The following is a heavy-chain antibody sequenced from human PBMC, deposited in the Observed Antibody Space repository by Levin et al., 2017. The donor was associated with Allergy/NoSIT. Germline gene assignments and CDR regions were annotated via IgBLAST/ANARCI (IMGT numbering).Heavy chain of an antibody. D-gene: IGHD3-22*01. CDR2: ISSSSSTI. J-gene: IGHJ4*02. CDR1: KLSFSSYS. Sequence: LSLTCAASKLSFSSYSMNWVRQAPGKGLEWVSYISSSSSTIYYADSVKGRFTISRDNAKNSLYLQMNSLRAEDTAVYYCARLPVVVEGYDYWGQGTLVTVSS. V-gene: IGHV3-48*01. CDR3: ARLPVVVEGYDY.